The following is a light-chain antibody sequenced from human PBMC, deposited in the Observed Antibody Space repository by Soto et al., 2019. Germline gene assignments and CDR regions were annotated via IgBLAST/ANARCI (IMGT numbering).Light chain of an antibody. J-gene: IGLJ1*01. V-gene: IGLV2-23*01. CDR1: SSDVGAYNS. CDR3: CSSAPESTYV. Sequence: QSVLAQPSSLSVSPGQSATISFTGTSSDVGAYNSVSWYQQHPDKAPQLMIYKGTQRPSGVSNRFSGSTSGNAASLTISGLQAGDEADYFCCSSAPESTYVFGTGTKVTVL. CDR2: KGT.